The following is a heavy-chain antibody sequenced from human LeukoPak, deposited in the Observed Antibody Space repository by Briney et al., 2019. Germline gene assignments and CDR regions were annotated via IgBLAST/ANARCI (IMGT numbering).Heavy chain of an antibody. J-gene: IGHJ5*02. CDR3: AREMAAAGSWFDP. Sequence: GGSLRLSCAASGFIFSSYSMNWVRQAPGKGLEWVSSISSSSSYIYYADSVKGRFTISRDNAKNSLYLQMNSLRAEDTAVYYCAREMAAAGSWFDPWGQGTLVTVSS. D-gene: IGHD6-13*01. CDR2: ISSSSSYI. CDR1: GFIFSSYS. V-gene: IGHV3-21*01.